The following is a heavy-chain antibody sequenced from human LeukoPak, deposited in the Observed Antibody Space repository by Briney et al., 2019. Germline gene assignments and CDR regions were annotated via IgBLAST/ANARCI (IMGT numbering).Heavy chain of an antibody. J-gene: IGHJ4*02. D-gene: IGHD1-26*01. CDR2: ISGSGGST. CDR3: ARSGSGSYYDY. CDR1: GFTFSNYA. Sequence: GGSLRLSCAASGFTFSNYAMSWVRQAPGRGLEWVSAISGSGGSTYYADSVKGRFTISRDNAKNSLYLQMNSLRAEDTAVYYCARSGSGSYYDYWGQGTLVTVSS. V-gene: IGHV3-23*01.